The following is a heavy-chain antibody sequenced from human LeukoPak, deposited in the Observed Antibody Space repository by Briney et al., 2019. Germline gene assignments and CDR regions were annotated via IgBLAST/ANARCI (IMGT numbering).Heavy chain of an antibody. CDR1: GFTFSSYF. CDR2: ISSSSTI. CDR3: ARDEIAGNYYGMDV. Sequence: GGSLRLSCAASGFTFSSYFMNWVRQAPGKGLEWVSYISSSSTIYYADSVKGRFTISRDNAKNSLYLQMNSLRAEDTAVYYCARDEIAGNYYGMDVWGQGTTVTVSS. D-gene: IGHD3-22*01. J-gene: IGHJ6*02. V-gene: IGHV3-48*01.